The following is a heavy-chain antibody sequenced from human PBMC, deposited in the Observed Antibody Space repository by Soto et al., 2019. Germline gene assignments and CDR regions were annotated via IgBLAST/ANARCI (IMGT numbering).Heavy chain of an antibody. Sequence: QVQLVQSGAAVKKPGSSVKVSCKASGGTFSSYAISWVRQAPGQGLEWMGGIIPIFGTANYAQKFQGRVTITADESTSTAYMELSSLRSEDTAGYYCARDSGGNRVAFGMDVWGQGTKVTVSS. CDR2: IIPIFGTA. V-gene: IGHV1-69*01. CDR3: ARDSGGNRVAFGMDV. D-gene: IGHD3-16*01. CDR1: GGTFSSYA. J-gene: IGHJ6*02.